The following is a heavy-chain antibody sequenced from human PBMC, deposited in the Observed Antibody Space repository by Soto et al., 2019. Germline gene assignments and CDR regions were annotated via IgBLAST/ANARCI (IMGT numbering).Heavy chain of an antibody. CDR3: ARDLGYYDSSNYYYSAGAFDI. Sequence: SVKVSCKASGFTFTSSAVQWARQARGQRLEWIGWIVVGNNSTYYADSVKGRFTISRDISRNTLFLQMNRLRVEDTAVYYCARDLGYYDSSNYYYSAGAFDIWGQGTMVTVSS. CDR1: GFTFTSSA. V-gene: IGHV1-58*01. J-gene: IGHJ3*02. CDR2: IVVGNNST. D-gene: IGHD3-22*01.